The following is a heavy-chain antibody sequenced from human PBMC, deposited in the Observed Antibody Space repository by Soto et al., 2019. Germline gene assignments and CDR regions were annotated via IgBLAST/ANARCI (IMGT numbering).Heavy chain of an antibody. Sequence: SETLSLTCTVSGGSITSYYWSWIRQPPGKGLEWIGCIYYSGSTYYSPSLESRITISVDTSKNQFSLKMSSVTAADTAVYYCARHFSRGWIYHYGLGVWGQGTTVTVSS. CDR2: IYYSGST. V-gene: IGHV4-59*04. D-gene: IGHD6-19*01. CDR3: ARHFSRGWIYHYGLGV. J-gene: IGHJ6*02. CDR1: GGSITSYY.